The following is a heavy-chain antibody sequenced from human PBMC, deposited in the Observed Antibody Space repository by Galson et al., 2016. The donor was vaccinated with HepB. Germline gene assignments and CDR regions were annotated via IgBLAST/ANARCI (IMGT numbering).Heavy chain of an antibody. D-gene: IGHD3-22*01. J-gene: IGHJ2*01. CDR3: ARGYYDSTTYYGYHFDL. Sequence: SETLSLTCSVSGGSINSYHWSWIRQPPGKGLEWIGYMYYIGSTNYNPSLKSRVTMSVDTSKGQFSLKLTSVTAADTAVSYCARGYYDSTTYYGYHFDLWGRGTLVTVSS. CDR1: GGSINSYH. CDR2: MYYIGST. V-gene: IGHV4-59*01.